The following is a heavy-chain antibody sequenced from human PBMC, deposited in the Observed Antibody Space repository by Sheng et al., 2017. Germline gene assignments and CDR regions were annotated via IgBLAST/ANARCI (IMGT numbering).Heavy chain of an antibody. V-gene: IGHV1-8*01. CDR2: MNPNSGDT. Sequence: QVQLVQSGAEVKKPGASVKVSCKASGYTFTSYDISWVRQATGQGLEWMGWMNPNSGDTGYAQKFQGRVTITRDTSISTAYMELSSLRSDDTAVYYCARDHQSGDYGGYWGQGTLVTVSS. D-gene: IGHD3-16*01. CDR3: ARDHQSGDYGGY. J-gene: IGHJ4*02. CDR1: GYTFTSYD.